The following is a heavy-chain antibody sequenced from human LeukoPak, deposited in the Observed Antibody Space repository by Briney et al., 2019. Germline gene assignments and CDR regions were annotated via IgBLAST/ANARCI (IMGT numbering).Heavy chain of an antibody. CDR3: AKDHLHSISWYVVAFDY. J-gene: IGHJ4*02. V-gene: IGHV3-23*01. Sequence: GGSLRLSCAASGFTFSSYAVSWVRQAPGKGLEWVSAISGSGGSTYYADSVKGRFTISRDNSKNTLYLQMNSLRAEDTAVYYCAKDHLHSISWYVVAFDYWGQGTLVTVSS. CDR1: GFTFSSYA. D-gene: IGHD6-13*01. CDR2: ISGSGGST.